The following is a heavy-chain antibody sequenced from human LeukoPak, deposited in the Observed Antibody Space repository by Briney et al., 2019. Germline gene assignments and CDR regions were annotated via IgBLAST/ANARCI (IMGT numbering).Heavy chain of an antibody. CDR3: ARGRLGDYLRRFDP. CDR2: INHSGST. J-gene: IGHJ5*02. Sequence: SEPLSLTCAVYGGSFSGYYWSWIRQPPGRGLEWIGEINHSGSTNYNPSLKCRVTISLDTSKNQFSLKLSSVTAADTAVFYCARGRLGDYLRRFDPWGQGTLVTVSS. D-gene: IGHD4-17*01. V-gene: IGHV4-34*01. CDR1: GGSFSGYY.